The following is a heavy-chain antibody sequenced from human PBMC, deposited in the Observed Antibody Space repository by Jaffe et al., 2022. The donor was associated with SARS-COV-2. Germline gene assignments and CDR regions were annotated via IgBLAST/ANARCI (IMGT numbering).Heavy chain of an antibody. J-gene: IGHJ3*02. V-gene: IGHV2-26*01. CDR2: IFSNDEK. CDR3: ARTYDGNGWYGSHGEFDI. D-gene: IGHD6-19*01. CDR1: GFSLSNARMG. Sequence: QVTLKESGPVLVKPTETLTLTCTVSGFSLSNARMGVSWIRQPPGKALEWLAHIFSNDEKSYSTSLKSRLTISKDTSKSQVVLTMTNMDPVDTATYYCARTYDGNGWYGSHGEFDIWGQGTMVTVSS.